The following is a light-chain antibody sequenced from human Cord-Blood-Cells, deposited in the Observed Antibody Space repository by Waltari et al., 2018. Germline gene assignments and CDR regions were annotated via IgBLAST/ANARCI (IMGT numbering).Light chain of an antibody. CDR1: QSISSY. J-gene: IGKJ3*01. V-gene: IGKV1-39*01. CDR3: QQSYSTPFT. Sequence: DIQMTQSPSSLSASVGYRVTITCRASQSISSYLNGYQQKPGKAPKLLIYAASSLQSGVPSRFSGSGSGTDFTLTISSLQPEDFATYYCQQSYSTPFTFGPVTKVDIK. CDR2: AAS.